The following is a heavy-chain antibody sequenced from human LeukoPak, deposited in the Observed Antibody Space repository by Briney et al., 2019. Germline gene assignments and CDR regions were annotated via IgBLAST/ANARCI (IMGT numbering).Heavy chain of an antibody. CDR1: GGTFSSYA. Sequence: SVKVSCKAPGGTFSSYAISWVRQAPGQGLEWMGGIIPIFGTANYAQKFQGRVTITADESTSTAYMELSSLRSEDTAVYYCARDGFPLGYYFDYWGQGTLVTVSS. D-gene: IGHD3-22*01. CDR2: IIPIFGTA. J-gene: IGHJ4*02. V-gene: IGHV1-69*13. CDR3: ARDGFPLGYYFDY.